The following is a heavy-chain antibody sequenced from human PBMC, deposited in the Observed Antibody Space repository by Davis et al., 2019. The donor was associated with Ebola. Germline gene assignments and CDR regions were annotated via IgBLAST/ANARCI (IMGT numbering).Heavy chain of an antibody. V-gene: IGHV1-69*04. D-gene: IGHD1-1*01. CDR1: GGPFRSAG. CDR2: IIHILGMT. CDR3: ARGGTWNLDYGMDV. J-gene: IGHJ6*02. Sequence: AASVKVSCKASGGPFRSAGISWVRQAPGQGLEWMGRIIHILGMTDYAQKFQGRVTITADKSTSTANMEVNSLRSEDTAVYYCARGGTWNLDYGMDVWGQGTTVTVSS.